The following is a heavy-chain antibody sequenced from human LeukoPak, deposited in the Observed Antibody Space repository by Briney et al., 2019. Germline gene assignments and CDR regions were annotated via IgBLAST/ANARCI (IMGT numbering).Heavy chain of an antibody. Sequence: GTSLRLSCVASGYTFRSHGMHWVRQAPGKGLEGGAVIWYDGSKQFYADAVKGRFTIHRDDFKNTLYLQMNSLRGEDTALYYCARDSGVIAPDLDYGGQGTLVTVS. CDR3: ARDSGVIAPDLDY. D-gene: IGHD2/OR15-2a*01. V-gene: IGHV3-33*01. J-gene: IGHJ4*02. CDR2: IWYDGSKQ. CDR1: GYTFRSHG.